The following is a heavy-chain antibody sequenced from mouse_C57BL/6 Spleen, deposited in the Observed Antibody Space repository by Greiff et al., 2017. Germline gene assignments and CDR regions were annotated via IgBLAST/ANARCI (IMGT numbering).Heavy chain of an antibody. J-gene: IGHJ2*01. CDR1: GYTFTSYW. V-gene: IGHV1-59*01. CDR2: IDPSDSYT. CDR3: ARFGDYYGSSHFDY. D-gene: IGHD1-1*01. Sequence: QVQLKQPGAELVRPGTSVKLSCKASGYTFTSYWMHWVKQRPGQGLEWIGVIDPSDSYTNYNQKFKGKATLTVDTSSSTAYMQLSSLTSEDSAVYYCARFGDYYGSSHFDYWGQGTTLTVSS.